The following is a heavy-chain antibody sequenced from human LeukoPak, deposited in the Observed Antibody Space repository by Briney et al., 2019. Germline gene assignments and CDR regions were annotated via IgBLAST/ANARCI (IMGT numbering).Heavy chain of an antibody. CDR1: GGSFSGYY. D-gene: IGHD3-10*01. Sequence: SETLSLTCAVYGGSFSGYYWSWLRQPPGKGLEWIGEINHSGSTNYNPSLKSRVTISVDTSKNQFSLKLSSVTAADTAVYYCASESSGRGFDYWGQGTLVTVSS. CDR3: ASESSGRGFDY. J-gene: IGHJ4*02. CDR2: INHSGST. V-gene: IGHV4-34*01.